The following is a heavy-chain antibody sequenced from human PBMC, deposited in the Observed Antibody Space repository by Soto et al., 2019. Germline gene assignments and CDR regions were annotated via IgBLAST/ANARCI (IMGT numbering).Heavy chain of an antibody. J-gene: IGHJ4*02. CDR3: AKSNLYCSSNRCYVFDY. CDR1: GLTFSNYA. Sequence: EVQLLESGGGLVQPGGSLRLSCAVSGLTFSNYAMNWVRQPPGKGLEWVSAISGSGGSTYYADSVKGRFTISRDNSKNTLYLQMSSLRAEDTAVYYCAKSNLYCSSNRCYVFDYWGQGTLVTVSS. D-gene: IGHD2-2*01. CDR2: ISGSGGST. V-gene: IGHV3-23*01.